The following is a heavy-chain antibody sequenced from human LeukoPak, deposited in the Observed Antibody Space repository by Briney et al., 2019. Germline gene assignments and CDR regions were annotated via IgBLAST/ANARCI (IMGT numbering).Heavy chain of an antibody. CDR2: ISSSSYI. CDR3: ARDRKGGSGSYYRSLYDY. V-gene: IGHV3-21*01. J-gene: IGHJ4*02. Sequence: GGSLRLSCAASGFTFSSYSMNWVRQAPGKGLEWVSSISSSSYIYYADSVKGRFTISRDNAKNSLYLQMNSLGAEDTAVYYCARDRKGGSGSYYRSLYDYWGQGTLVTVSS. CDR1: GFTFSSYS. D-gene: IGHD3-10*01.